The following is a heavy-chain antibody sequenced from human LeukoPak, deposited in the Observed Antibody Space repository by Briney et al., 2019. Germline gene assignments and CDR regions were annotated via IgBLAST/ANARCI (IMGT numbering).Heavy chain of an antibody. CDR3: AXDPGXAXHYXVLTGSDVFEI. CDR1: GFTFSSFG. V-gene: IGHV3-33*01. CDR2: IWYDGSNK. D-gene: IGHD3-9*01. J-gene: IGHJ3*02. Sequence: GGSLRLSCAASGFTFSSFGMHWVRQAPGKGLEWVAVIWYDGSNKYYGDSVKGRFTMSRDNSKNTLYLQLNSLRAEDTAVYYXAXDPGXAXHYXVLTGSDVFEIWGQGTMVTVSS.